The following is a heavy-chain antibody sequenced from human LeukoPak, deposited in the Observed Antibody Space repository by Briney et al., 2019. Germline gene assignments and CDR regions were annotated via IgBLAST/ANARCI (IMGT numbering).Heavy chain of an antibody. CDR3: ASSPVGATDY. CDR1: GGSFSGYN. Sequence: PSETLSLTCAVHGGSFSGYNWSWIRQPPGKGLEWIGEINHSGSTNYNPSLKSRVTISVDTSKNQFSLKLSSVTAADTAVYYCASSPVGATDYWGQGTLVTVSS. D-gene: IGHD1-26*01. J-gene: IGHJ4*02. CDR2: INHSGST. V-gene: IGHV4-34*01.